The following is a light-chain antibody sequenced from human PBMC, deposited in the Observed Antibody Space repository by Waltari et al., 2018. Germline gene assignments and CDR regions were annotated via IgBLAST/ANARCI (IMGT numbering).Light chain of an antibody. Sequence: QSGLTQPPSVSGAPGQRVTISCPGSGSNIGAGFDVHWYQHVPGTVPKLLIYANTNRPSGVPDRFSGSKSATSASLAITGLQAEDEADYFCHSYDSSLSAWVFGGGTKVTVL. CDR3: HSYDSSLSAWV. J-gene: IGLJ3*02. CDR2: ANT. CDR1: GSNIGAGFD. V-gene: IGLV1-40*01.